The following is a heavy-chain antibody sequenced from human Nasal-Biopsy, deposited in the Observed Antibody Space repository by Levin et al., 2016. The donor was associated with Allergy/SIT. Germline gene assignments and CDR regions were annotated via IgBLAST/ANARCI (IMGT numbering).Heavy chain of an antibody. D-gene: IGHD1/OR15-1a*01. V-gene: IGHV3-21*04. Sequence: GGSLRLSCAASGITVSSYNMNWVRQAPGKGLEWVSSISSFTGNTYYADSMKGRFTMSRDNAKNSVYLQMNSLRVEDTALYYCATMNKDDFWGQGTLVTVSS. J-gene: IGHJ4*02. CDR1: GITVSSYN. CDR3: ATMNKDDF. CDR2: ISSFTGNT.